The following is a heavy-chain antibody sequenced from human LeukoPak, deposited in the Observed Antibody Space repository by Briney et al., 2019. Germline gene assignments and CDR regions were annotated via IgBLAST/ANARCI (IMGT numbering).Heavy chain of an antibody. CDR3: AREFDS. CDR2: IYTSGST. CDR1: GGSISSYY. V-gene: IGHV4-4*07. J-gene: IGHJ4*02. Sequence: SETLSLTCTVPGGSISSYYWSWIRQPAGKGLEWIGRIYTSGSTNYNPSLKSRLTISIDTSKNQFSLMLSSVTATDTAVYYCAREFDSWGQGTLVTVSS.